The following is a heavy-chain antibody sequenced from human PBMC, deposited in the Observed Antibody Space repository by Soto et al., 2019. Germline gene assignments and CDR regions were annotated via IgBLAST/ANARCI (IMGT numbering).Heavy chain of an antibody. V-gene: IGHV2-5*02. CDR1: GFSLSTSGVG. J-gene: IGHJ3*02. CDR2: IYWDDDK. Sequence: QITLKESGPTLVKPTQTLTLTCTFSGFSLSTSGVGVGWIRQPPGKALEWLALIYWDDDKRYSPSLKSRLTITKDTSKNQVVLTMTNMDPVDTDTYYCAHRRIAAAINAFDIWGQGTMVTVSS. D-gene: IGHD6-13*01. CDR3: AHRRIAAAINAFDI.